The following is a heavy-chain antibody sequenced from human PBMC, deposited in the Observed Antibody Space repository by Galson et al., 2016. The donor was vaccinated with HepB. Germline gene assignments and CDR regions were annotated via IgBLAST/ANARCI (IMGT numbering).Heavy chain of an antibody. Sequence: SLRLSCAASGFTFSNSAMSWVRQAPGKGLEWVSAITISVGNTYYADSVKGRFTISRDNSKNTLDLQMNGLRAEDTAVYYCAKAARLITFGGVIVINWGQGTLVTVSS. CDR2: ITISVGNT. V-gene: IGHV3-23*01. J-gene: IGHJ4*02. CDR3: AKAARLITFGGVIVIN. D-gene: IGHD3-16*02. CDR1: GFTFSNSA.